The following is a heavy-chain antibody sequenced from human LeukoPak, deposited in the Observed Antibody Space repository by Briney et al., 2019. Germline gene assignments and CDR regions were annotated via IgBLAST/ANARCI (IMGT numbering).Heavy chain of an antibody. CDR2: IKQDGSDK. V-gene: IGHV3-7*01. D-gene: IGHD6-13*01. CDR1: GFTFSSYW. Sequence: GGSLRLSCAASGFTFSSYWMSWVRQAPGKGLGWVANIKQDGSDKYYVDSVKGRFAISRDNAKNSLYLQMNSLRAEDTAVYYCARDSTYGYSSSLGYWGQGTLVTVSS. J-gene: IGHJ4*02. CDR3: ARDSTYGYSSSLGY.